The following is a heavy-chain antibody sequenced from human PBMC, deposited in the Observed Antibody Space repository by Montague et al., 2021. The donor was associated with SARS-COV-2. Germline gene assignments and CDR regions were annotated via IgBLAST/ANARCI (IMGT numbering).Heavy chain of an antibody. CDR1: GDSVSSNSAT. Sequence: CAISGDSVSSNSATWNWVRQSPSRGLEWLGRTYYRSKWYNDYAVSVRGRVTINPDTSKNQFSLQLNSVTPEDTAIYYCTSGREGNYNVMDVRGHGTTVTVSS. CDR3: TSGREGNYNVMDV. J-gene: IGHJ6*02. CDR2: TYYRSKWYN. D-gene: IGHD1-1*01. V-gene: IGHV6-1*01.